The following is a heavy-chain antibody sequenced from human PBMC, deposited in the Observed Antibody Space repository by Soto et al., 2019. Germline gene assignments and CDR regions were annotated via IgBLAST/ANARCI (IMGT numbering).Heavy chain of an antibody. Sequence: EVHLVESGGGLVKPGGSLRLSCAVSGFTFSSCTMNWVRQAPGKGLEWVSSISPSTSHIYYTDSVKGRFTISRDNAKNSLFLQINSLRAEDTAVYYCSCCSGGACHRNYGMDVWGQGTTVTVSS. CDR2: ISPSTSHI. V-gene: IGHV3-21*01. CDR1: GFTFSSCT. J-gene: IGHJ6*02. D-gene: IGHD2-15*01. CDR3: SCCSGGACHRNYGMDV.